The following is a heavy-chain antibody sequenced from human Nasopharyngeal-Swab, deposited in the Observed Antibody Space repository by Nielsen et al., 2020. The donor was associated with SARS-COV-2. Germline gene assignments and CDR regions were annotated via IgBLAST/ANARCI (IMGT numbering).Heavy chain of an antibody. D-gene: IGHD5-18*01. V-gene: IGHV1-46*01. J-gene: IGHJ4*02. CDR1: GYTFTNHF. CDR3: ARGYSYGLAY. CDR2: INPSGGST. Sequence: ASVKVSCKASGYTFTNHFMHWVRQAPGQVLEWMGMINPSGGSTGYAQNFQGRVTVTRDTSTSTVYMELSSLSSEDTAVYYCARGYSYGLAYWGQGTLVTVSP.